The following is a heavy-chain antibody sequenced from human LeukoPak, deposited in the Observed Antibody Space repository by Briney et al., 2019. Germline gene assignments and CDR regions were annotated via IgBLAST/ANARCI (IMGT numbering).Heavy chain of an antibody. V-gene: IGHV4-34*01. CDR2: IYYSGST. CDR1: GGSFSGYY. CDR3: ARGYFGSGTAPHFDC. J-gene: IGHJ4*02. D-gene: IGHD3-10*01. Sequence: SETLSLTCAVYGGSFSGYYWSWIRQPPGKGLEWIGNIYYSGSTYYNPSLKSRVTISVDTSKNQLSLKLSSVTAADTAVYYCARGYFGSGTAPHFDCWGQGTLVTVSS.